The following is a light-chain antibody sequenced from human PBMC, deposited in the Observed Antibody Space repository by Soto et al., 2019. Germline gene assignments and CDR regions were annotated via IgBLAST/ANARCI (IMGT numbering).Light chain of an antibody. CDR3: QQYGSPPQT. CDR2: CXS. J-gene: IGKJ1*01. Sequence: EIVLTQSPGTLSLSRGESATLSXRASRSVRNSYLAWYQRKPGXAPRLXXDCXSSMATGSPDRISGSGSGTDFTLTISRLDPEYFAVYYCQQYGSPPQTFGQGTKVDIK. V-gene: IGKV3-20*01. CDR1: RSVRNSY.